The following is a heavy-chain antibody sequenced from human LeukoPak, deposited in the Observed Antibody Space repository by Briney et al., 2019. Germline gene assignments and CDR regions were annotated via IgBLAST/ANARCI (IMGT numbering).Heavy chain of an antibody. CDR1: GGTFSSYA. V-gene: IGHV1-69*05. Sequence: SVRVSCKASGGTFSSYAISWVRQAPGQGLEWMGGIIPIFGTANYAQKFQGGVTITTDESTSTAYMELSSLRSEDTAVYYCARCEFWSGYLGHYYYYYMDGWGKGTTVTVSS. D-gene: IGHD3-3*01. J-gene: IGHJ6*03. CDR3: ARCEFWSGYLGHYYYYYMDG. CDR2: IIPIFGTA.